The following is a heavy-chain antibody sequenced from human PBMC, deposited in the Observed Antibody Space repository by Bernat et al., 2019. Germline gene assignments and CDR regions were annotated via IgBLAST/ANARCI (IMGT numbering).Heavy chain of an antibody. Sequence: QVQLQESGPGLVKPSETLSLTCSVSGDSISPYYWSWLRQPPGKGLEWIGYVSYSGSTNYSPSLRGRVTISVDTSKNQFSLKLNSVTAADTAVYYCARGGSWWPEYWGQGTLVTVSS. CDR2: VSYSGST. V-gene: IGHV4-59*01. J-gene: IGHJ1*01. D-gene: IGHD2-8*02. CDR1: GDSISPYY. CDR3: ARGGSWWPEY.